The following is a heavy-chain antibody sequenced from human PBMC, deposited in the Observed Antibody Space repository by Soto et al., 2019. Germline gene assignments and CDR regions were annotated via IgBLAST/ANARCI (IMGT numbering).Heavy chain of an antibody. Sequence: SETLSLTCTVSGGSISSSSYYWGWIRQPPGKGLEWIGSIYYSGSTYYNTSLKSQVTISVDTSKNQFSLKLSSVTAADTAVYYCARRGIAARGWFDPWGQGTLVTVSS. V-gene: IGHV4-39*01. J-gene: IGHJ5*02. CDR3: ARRGIAARGWFDP. CDR2: IYYSGST. D-gene: IGHD6-6*01. CDR1: GGSISSSSYY.